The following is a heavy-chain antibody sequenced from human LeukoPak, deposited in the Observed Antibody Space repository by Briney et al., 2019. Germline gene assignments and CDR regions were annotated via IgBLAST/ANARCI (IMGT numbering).Heavy chain of an antibody. V-gene: IGHV4-39*07. D-gene: IGHD3-10*01. J-gene: IGHJ4*02. CDR1: GGSISRGRYY. CDR2: IYYSGST. CDR3: ASGWFGVPLDY. Sequence: SETLSLTCTVSGGSISRGRYYWDWIRQPPGKGLEWIGSIYYSGSTYFNPSLKSRVTISVDTSKNQFSLKLSSVTAADTAVYYCASGWFGVPLDYWGQGTLVTVSS.